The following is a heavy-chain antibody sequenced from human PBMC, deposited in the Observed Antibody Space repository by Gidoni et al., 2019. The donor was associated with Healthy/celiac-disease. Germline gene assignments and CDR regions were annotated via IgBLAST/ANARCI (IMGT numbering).Heavy chain of an antibody. J-gene: IGHJ3*02. CDR1: GITFSSYA. Sequence: EVQLLESGGGWVQPGGSLRHPCAASGITFSSYAMSWVRQAPGTGLGWFSAISVTGGSTYYAASVKGRFTISRDNSKNTLYLQMTSLIAEDTAVYYCAKVSGYSRAFDIWGQGTMVTVSS. D-gene: IGHD2-21*01. CDR2: ISVTGGST. V-gene: IGHV3-23*01. CDR3: AKVSGYSRAFDI.